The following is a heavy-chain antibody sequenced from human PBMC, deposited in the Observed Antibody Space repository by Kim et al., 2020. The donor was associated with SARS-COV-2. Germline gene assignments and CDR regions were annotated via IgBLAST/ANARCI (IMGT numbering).Heavy chain of an antibody. Sequence: GGSLRLSCVVSGVTFTSNTMSWVRQAPGKGLEFVANVKEDEIEKSYADSVRGRFTISRDNAANSIYLQMDSLRVEDTAVYYCARELTWSGRDYWGQGTLVTVPA. J-gene: IGHJ4*02. CDR3: ARELTWSGRDY. CDR2: VKEDEIEK. D-gene: IGHD3-10*01. CDR1: GVTFTSNT. V-gene: IGHV3-7*03.